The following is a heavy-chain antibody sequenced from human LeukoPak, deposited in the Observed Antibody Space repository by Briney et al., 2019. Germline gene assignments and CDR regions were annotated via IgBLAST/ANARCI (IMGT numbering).Heavy chain of an antibody. D-gene: IGHD2-21*02. J-gene: IGHJ4*02. CDR2: ISAYNGNT. V-gene: IGHV1-18*01. CDR3: ARVKSCGGDCYYFDF. CDR1: GYTFTSYG. Sequence: GASVKVSCKASGYTFTSYGISWVRQAPGQGLEWMGWISAYNGNTNYAQKFQGRVTMTRDTSTTTVYMELSSLRSEDTAVYYCARVKSCGGDCYYFDFWGQGTLVTVSS.